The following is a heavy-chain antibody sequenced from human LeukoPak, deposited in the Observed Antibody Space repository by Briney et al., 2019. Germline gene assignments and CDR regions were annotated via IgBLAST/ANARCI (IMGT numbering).Heavy chain of an antibody. D-gene: IGHD3-22*01. CDR2: INHSGST. Sequence: PSETLSLTCAVYGGSFSGYYWSWIRQPPGKGLEWIGEINHSGSTNYNPSLKSRVTISVDTSKNHFSLKLSSVTAADTAVYYCARRYYYDSSGYYLYWGQGTLVTVSS. CDR3: ARRYYYDSSGYYLY. CDR1: GGSFSGYY. J-gene: IGHJ4*02. V-gene: IGHV4-34*01.